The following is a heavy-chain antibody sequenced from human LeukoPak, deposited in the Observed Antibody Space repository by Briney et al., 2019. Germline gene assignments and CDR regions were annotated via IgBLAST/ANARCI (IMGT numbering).Heavy chain of an antibody. CDR3: ATNILVRDIINWFDP. CDR1: GYIFANYY. D-gene: IGHD3-10*01. CDR2: IKPNSGGT. J-gene: IGHJ5*02. Sequence: ASVKVSCKASGYIFANYYIHWVRQAPGQGLEWMGWIKPNSGGTRSAQKFQGRVTMTRDTSISTAYMELSSLRYDDTAVYYCATNILVRDIINWFDPWGQGTLVTVSS. V-gene: IGHV1-2*02.